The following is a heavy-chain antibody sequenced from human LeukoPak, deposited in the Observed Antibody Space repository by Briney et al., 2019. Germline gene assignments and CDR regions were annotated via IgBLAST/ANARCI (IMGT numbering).Heavy chain of an antibody. D-gene: IGHD3-10*01. CDR2: IYYSGST. Sequence: SETLSLTCTVSGGSISSYYWSWIRQPPGKGLEWIGYIYYSGSTNYNPSLKSRVTISVDTSKNQFSLKLSSVSAADTAVYYCARDLGYGSVWFDPWGQGTLVTVSS. CDR1: GGSISSYY. CDR3: ARDLGYGSVWFDP. V-gene: IGHV4-59*12. J-gene: IGHJ5*02.